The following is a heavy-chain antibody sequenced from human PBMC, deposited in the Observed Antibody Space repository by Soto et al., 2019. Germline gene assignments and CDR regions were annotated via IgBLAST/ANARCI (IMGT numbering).Heavy chain of an antibody. CDR1: VYSLTRYW. Sequence: ISYEGCVYSLTRYWSSSYRQINGKGLEWMGRIDPSDSYTNYSPSFQGHVTISADKSISTAYLQWSSLKASDTAMYYCARPQGSNYYYGMDVWGHGTTVTVSS. CDR3: ARPQGSNYYYGMDV. J-gene: IGHJ6*02. D-gene: IGHD2-2*01. CDR2: IDPSDSYT. V-gene: IGHV5-10-1*01.